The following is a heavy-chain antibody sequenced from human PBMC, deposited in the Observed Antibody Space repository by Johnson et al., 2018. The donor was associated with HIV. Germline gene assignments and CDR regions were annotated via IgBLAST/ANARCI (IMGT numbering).Heavy chain of an antibody. D-gene: IGHD2-21*01. Sequence: QVQLVESGGGVVQPGRSLRLPCAASGFTFSSYGMHWVRQAPGKGLEWVAVISYDESNKYYVDSVKGRFTISRDNSKNTLYLQMDSLRTEDTGVYYCAKAYCPGCDGFDIWGQGTMVTVSS. CDR1: GFTFSSYG. V-gene: IGHV3-30*18. CDR3: AKAYCPGCDGFDI. J-gene: IGHJ3*02. CDR2: ISYDESNK.